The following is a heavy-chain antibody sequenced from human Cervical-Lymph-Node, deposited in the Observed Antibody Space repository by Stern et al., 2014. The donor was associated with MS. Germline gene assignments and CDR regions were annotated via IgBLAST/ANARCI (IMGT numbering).Heavy chain of an antibody. V-gene: IGHV1-69*01. CDR3: ARHQAGIAAN. CDR1: GGSLSTLD. Sequence: VQLVQSGAEVKRPESSVKVSCKASGGSLSTLDISWVRQAPGQGLEWVGEIMPVFGTANYAQKFKGRVTITADESTSTVYMELSSLKSEDTAIYFCARHQAGIAANWGQGTLVTVTS. CDR2: IMPVFGTA. D-gene: IGHD6-13*01. J-gene: IGHJ4*02.